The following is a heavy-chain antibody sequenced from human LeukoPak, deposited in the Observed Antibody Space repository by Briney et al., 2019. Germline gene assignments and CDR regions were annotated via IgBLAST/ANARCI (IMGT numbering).Heavy chain of an antibody. V-gene: IGHV3-48*03. Sequence: GGSLRLSCEASGFTFSHYEMNWVRQAPGKGLEWVSYISSSGYSRYYADSEKGGFTISRDNGKNSQYLQMISLRAEDTAVYYCAREDCTSTSCYDPSVSDYWGQGTLVTVSS. CDR2: ISSSGYSR. CDR3: AREDCTSTSCYDPSVSDY. CDR1: GFTFSHYE. D-gene: IGHD2-2*01. J-gene: IGHJ4*02.